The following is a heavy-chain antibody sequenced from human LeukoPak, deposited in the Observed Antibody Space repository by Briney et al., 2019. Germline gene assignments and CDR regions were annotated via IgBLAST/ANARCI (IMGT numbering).Heavy chain of an antibody. V-gene: IGHV3-21*01. CDR3: ASPDYYDSSGYHDAFDI. Sequence: GGSLRLSCAASGFTFSNYNMNWVRQAPGKAMEWVSSITSSGTYIFYADSVKGRFTISRDNAKNSLYLQMDSLGPEDTAVYYCASPDYYDSSGYHDAFDIWGQGTMVTVSS. CDR2: ITSSGTYI. CDR1: GFTFSNYN. J-gene: IGHJ3*02. D-gene: IGHD3-22*01.